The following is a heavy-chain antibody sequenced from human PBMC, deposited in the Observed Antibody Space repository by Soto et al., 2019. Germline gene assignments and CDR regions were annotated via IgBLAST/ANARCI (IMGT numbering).Heavy chain of an antibody. CDR1: GGSISSYY. J-gene: IGHJ3*02. CDR2: IYYSGST. CDR3: ARDPGIAVAGTRVRAFDI. D-gene: IGHD6-19*01. V-gene: IGHV4-59*01. Sequence: PSETLSLTCTVSGGSISSYYWSWIRQPPGKGLEWIGYIYYSGSTNYNPSLKSRVTISVDTSKNQFSLKLSSVTAADTAVYYCARDPGIAVAGTRVRAFDIWGQGTMVTVSS.